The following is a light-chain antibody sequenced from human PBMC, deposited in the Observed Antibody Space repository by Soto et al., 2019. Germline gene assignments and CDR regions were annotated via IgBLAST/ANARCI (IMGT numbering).Light chain of an antibody. J-gene: IGLJ2*01. V-gene: IGLV1-44*01. Sequence: QSVLAQPPSASGTPGQTIAISCSGGSSNIGSHTVNWYQQLPGTAPRLLIYSNTQRPSGVPDRFSGSKSGTSASLAISGLQSEYEGDYYCSAWDDSLYGVLFGGGTNVTV. CDR1: SSNIGSHT. CDR3: SAWDDSLYGVL. CDR2: SNT.